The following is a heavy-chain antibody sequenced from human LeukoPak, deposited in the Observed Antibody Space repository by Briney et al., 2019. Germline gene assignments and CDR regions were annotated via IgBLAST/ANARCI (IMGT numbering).Heavy chain of an antibody. Sequence: GGSLRFSCAGSGFTFSSKYMNWVRQTPGKGLEWVSSISSSSSYIYYAVSVKGRFTLSRDNAKNSLYLQMNSLRAEDTAVYYCARDRYSYDDYWGQGTLVTVSS. CDR3: ARDRYSYDDY. CDR2: ISSSSSYI. D-gene: IGHD5-18*01. CDR1: GFTFSSKY. V-gene: IGHV3-21*01. J-gene: IGHJ4*02.